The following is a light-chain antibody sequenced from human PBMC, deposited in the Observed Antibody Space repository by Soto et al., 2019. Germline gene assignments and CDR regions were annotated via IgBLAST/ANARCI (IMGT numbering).Light chain of an antibody. J-gene: IGLJ1*01. CDR2: DVS. Sequence: QSVLTQPASVSGSPGQSITISCTGTSSDIGAYNYVSWYQQHPDKAPKLMIFDVSTRPSGVSNRFSGSKSGNVASLTISGLQAEDEADYYCKSFTRTTTNVFGTGTKLTVL. CDR3: KSFTRTTTNV. CDR1: SSDIGAYNY. V-gene: IGLV2-14*03.